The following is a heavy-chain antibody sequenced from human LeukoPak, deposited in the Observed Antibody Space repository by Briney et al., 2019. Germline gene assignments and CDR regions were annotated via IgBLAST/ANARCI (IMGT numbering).Heavy chain of an antibody. CDR2: ISYDGNNK. J-gene: IGHJ4*02. CDR1: GVTFSSYA. CDR3: ARPYSSGWYGDFDY. D-gene: IGHD6-19*01. Sequence: GGSLRLSCAASGVTFSSYAMHWVRQAQGRGLEWVAVISYDGNNKYYADSVRGRFTISRDNSKNTLYLQMNSLRTEDTAVYYCARPYSSGWYGDFDYWGQGTLVTVSS. V-gene: IGHV3-30-3*01.